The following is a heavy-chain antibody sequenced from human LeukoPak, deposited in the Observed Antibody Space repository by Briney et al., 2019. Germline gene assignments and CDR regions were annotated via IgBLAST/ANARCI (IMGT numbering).Heavy chain of an antibody. CDR1: GGSISSGGYY. Sequence: PSETLSLTCTVSGGSISSGGYYWSWIRQHPGKGLEWIGYIYYSGSTYYNPSLKSRVTISVDTSKNQFSLKLSSVTAADTAVYYCAASDHDSSGYYPDRAFDIWGQGTMVTVSS. J-gene: IGHJ3*02. CDR3: AASDHDSSGYYPDRAFDI. CDR2: IYYSGST. V-gene: IGHV4-31*03. D-gene: IGHD3-22*01.